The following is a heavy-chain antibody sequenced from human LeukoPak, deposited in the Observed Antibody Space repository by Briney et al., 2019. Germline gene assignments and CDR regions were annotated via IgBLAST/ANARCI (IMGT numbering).Heavy chain of an antibody. CDR3: ASGGGLYCSSTSCLHDYYYYYGMDV. J-gene: IGHJ6*02. Sequence: ASVKVSCKASGYTFTSYGISWVRQAPGQGLEWMGWISAYNSNTNYAQKLQGRVTMTTDTSTSTAYMELRSLRSDDTAVYYCASGGGLYCSSTSCLHDYYYYYGMDVWGQGTTVTVSS. D-gene: IGHD2-2*01. V-gene: IGHV1-18*01. CDR2: ISAYNSNT. CDR1: GYTFTSYG.